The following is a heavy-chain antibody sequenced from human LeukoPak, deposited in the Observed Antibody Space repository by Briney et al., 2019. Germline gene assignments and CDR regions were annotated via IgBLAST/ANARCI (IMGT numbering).Heavy chain of an antibody. J-gene: IGHJ3*02. CDR1: GYTFTGYY. Sequence: GASVKVSCKASGYTFTGYYMHWVRQAPGQGLEWMGWINPNSGGTNYAQKFQGRVTMTRDTSISTAYMELSSLRSEDTAMYYCARPGLGGSYRDAFDIWGQGTMVTVSS. CDR2: INPNSGGT. CDR3: ARPGLGGSYRDAFDI. V-gene: IGHV1-2*02. D-gene: IGHD1-26*01.